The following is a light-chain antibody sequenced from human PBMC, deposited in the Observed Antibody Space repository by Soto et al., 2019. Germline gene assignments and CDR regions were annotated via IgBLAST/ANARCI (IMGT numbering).Light chain of an antibody. V-gene: IGLV2-14*01. CDR3: SSYTSSRSVV. J-gene: IGLJ2*01. CDR1: SSDVGTYNY. CDR2: EVS. Sequence: QSVLTQPASVSGSPGQSIAISCTGTSSDVGTYNYVSWYQQHPGKAPKLMIYEVSNRPSGVSNRFSGSKSGNTASLTISGLQAEDEADYYCSSYTSSRSVVFGGGTKLTVL.